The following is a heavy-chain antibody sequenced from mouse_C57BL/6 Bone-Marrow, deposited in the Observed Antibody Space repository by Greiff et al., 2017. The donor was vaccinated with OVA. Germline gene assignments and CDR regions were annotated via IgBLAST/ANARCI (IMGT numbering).Heavy chain of an antibody. J-gene: IGHJ2*01. Sequence: QVQLLQPGAGLVKPGASLKLSCKASGYTFTSYWMQWVIQSPGKGLEWIADISPSDSSTNYNQTFKGKATLTVDTSSSTAYMQLSSLTSEDSAVYYCAREKWLRPSYFDYWGQGTTLTVSS. V-gene: IGHV1-50*01. CDR2: ISPSDSST. CDR1: GYTFTSYW. CDR3: AREKWLRPSYFDY.